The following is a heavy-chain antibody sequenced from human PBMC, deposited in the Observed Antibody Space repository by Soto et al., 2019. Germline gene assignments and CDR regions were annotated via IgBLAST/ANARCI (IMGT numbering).Heavy chain of an antibody. CDR3: AKDRLILSIVGSPAPNPVYGLDV. V-gene: IGHV3-23*01. J-gene: IGHJ6*02. CDR1: GVTLNSYA. Sequence: PGGSMRLSXAASGVTLNSYAMAWVRQPPGKGLEWVSTITGIGAITHYAHSVRGRLAISRDSSDNTLYLHMNSLRAEDRAVYYCAKDRLILSIVGSPAPNPVYGLDVWGLGTTVTVSS. CDR2: ITGIGAIT. D-gene: IGHD2-2*01.